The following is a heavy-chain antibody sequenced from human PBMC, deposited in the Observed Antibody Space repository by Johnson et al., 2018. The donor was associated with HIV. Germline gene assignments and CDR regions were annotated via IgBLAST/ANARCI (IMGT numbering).Heavy chain of an antibody. J-gene: IGHJ3*02. CDR3: ARDLPSNYYDSSGYYPDAFDI. D-gene: IGHD3-22*01. V-gene: IGHV3-7*01. CDR1: GFTFSDYY. Sequence: VQLVESGGGLVKPGGSLRLSCVASGFTFSDYYMSWIRQAPGKGLEWVANIKQDGSEKYYVDSVKGRFTISRDNAKNSLYLQMNSLRAEDTAVYYCARDLPSNYYDSSGYYPDAFDIWGQGTMVTVSS. CDR2: IKQDGSEK.